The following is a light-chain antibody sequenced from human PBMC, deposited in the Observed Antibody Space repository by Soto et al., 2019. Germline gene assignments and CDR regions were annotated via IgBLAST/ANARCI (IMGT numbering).Light chain of an antibody. J-gene: IGLJ3*02. CDR3: AAWDDSLSGPV. CDR2: NNN. Sequence: QAVVTQPHSASGTPGQRVTISCSGSRASIGSNTVTWYQHLPGAAPKLLVYNNNQRPSGVPDRFSGSKSDTSASLAISGLQFEDEAVYYCAAWDDSLSGPVFGGGTKLTVL. V-gene: IGLV1-44*01. CDR1: RASIGSNT.